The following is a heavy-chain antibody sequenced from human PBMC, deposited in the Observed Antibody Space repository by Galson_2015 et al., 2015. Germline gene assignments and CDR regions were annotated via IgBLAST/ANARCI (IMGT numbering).Heavy chain of an antibody. Sequence: SVKVSCKASGGTFSSYAISWVRQAPGQGLEWMGGIIPIFGTANYAQKFQGRVTITADESTSTAYMELSSLRSEDTAVYYCAREAVQTTVTTSFDYWGQGTLVTVSS. J-gene: IGHJ4*02. V-gene: IGHV1-69*13. CDR1: GGTFSSYA. CDR3: AREAVQTTVTTSFDY. CDR2: IIPIFGTA. D-gene: IGHD4-17*01.